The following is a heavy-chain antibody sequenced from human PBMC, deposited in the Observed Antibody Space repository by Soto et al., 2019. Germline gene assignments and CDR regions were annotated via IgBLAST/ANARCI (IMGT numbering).Heavy chain of an antibody. J-gene: IGHJ5*02. CDR2: INPSGGST. D-gene: IGHD3-10*01. V-gene: IGHV1-46*03. CDR3: AYGSGSYYHHNWFDP. CDR1: GYTFTSYY. Sequence: QVQLVQSGAEVKKPGASVKVSCKASGYTFTSYYMHWVRQAPGQGLEWMGIINPSGGSTSYAQKFQGRVPMTRDTSTSTVYMELSSLRSEDTAVYYCAYGSGSYYHHNWFDPWGQGTLVTVSS.